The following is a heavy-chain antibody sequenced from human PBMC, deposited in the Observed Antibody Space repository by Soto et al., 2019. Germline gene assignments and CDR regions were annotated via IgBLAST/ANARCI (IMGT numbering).Heavy chain of an antibody. CDR1: GGSIRSYY. J-gene: IGHJ4*02. Sequence: SETLSLTCAVSGGSIRSYYWSWIRQPPGKGLEWIGYIYYSGSTNYNPSLKSRVTISVDTSKNQFSLKLSSVTAADTAVYYCARYSSSVVYYFDYWGQGTLVTVSS. CDR3: ARYSSSVVYYFDY. D-gene: IGHD6-13*01. V-gene: IGHV4-59*01. CDR2: IYYSGST.